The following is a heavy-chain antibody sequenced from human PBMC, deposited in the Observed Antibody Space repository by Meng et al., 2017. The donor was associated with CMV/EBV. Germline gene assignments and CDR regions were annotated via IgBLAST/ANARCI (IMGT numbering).Heavy chain of an antibody. Sequence: SETLSLTCTVSGGSISSSSYYWGWIRQPPGKGLEWIGSIYYSGSTYYNPSLKSRVTISVDTSKNQFSLKLSSVTAADTAVYYCARHKGASSSWRGGFGYWGQGTLVTVSS. J-gene: IGHJ4*02. D-gene: IGHD6-13*01. CDR3: ARHKGASSSWRGGFGY. CDR1: GGSISSSSYY. CDR2: IYYSGST. V-gene: IGHV4-39*01.